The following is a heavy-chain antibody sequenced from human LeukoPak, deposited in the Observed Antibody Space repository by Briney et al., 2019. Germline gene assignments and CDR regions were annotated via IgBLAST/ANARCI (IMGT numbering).Heavy chain of an antibody. CDR2: IHYSRST. CDR1: GGSIYSYY. J-gene: IGHJ2*01. D-gene: IGHD5-24*01. Sequence: SSETLSLTCTVSGGSIYSYYWSWIRQPPGKGLEWIAYIHYSRSTNYNLSLKSRVTISVDTSRNQFSLKLSSVTAADTAVYYCANSEMATITGPFFDLWGRGTLVTVSS. V-gene: IGHV4-59*01. CDR3: ANSEMATITGPFFDL.